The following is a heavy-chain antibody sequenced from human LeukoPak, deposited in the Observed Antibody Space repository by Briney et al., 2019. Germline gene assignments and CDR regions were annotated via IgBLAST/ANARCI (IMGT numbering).Heavy chain of an antibody. CDR1: GGSFSGYY. Sequence: SETLSLTCAVYGGSFSGYYWSWIRQPPGKGLEWIGEINHSGSTNYNPSLKSRVTISVDTSKNQFSLKLSSVTAADTAVYYCARRTYYYDSSGYYYGRKGWAYFDYWGRGTLVTVSS. V-gene: IGHV4-34*01. D-gene: IGHD3-22*01. J-gene: IGHJ4*02. CDR3: ARRTYYYDSSGYYYGRKGWAYFDY. CDR2: INHSGST.